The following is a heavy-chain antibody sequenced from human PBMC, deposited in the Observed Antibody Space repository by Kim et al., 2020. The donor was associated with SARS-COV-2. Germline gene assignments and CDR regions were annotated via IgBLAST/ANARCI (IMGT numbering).Heavy chain of an antibody. J-gene: IGHJ5*02. V-gene: IGHV4-34*01. D-gene: IGHD3-9*01. CDR1: GGSFSGYY. Sequence: SETLSLTCAVYGGSFSGYYWSWIRQPPGKGLEWIGEINHSGSTNYNPSLKSRVTISVDTSKNQFSLKLSSVTAADTAVYYCARRRDSYDISPWGQGTLVT. CDR2: INHSGST. CDR3: ARRRDSYDISP.